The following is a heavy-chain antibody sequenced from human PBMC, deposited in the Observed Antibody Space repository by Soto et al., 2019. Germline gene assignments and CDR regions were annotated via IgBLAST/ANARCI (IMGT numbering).Heavy chain of an antibody. D-gene: IGHD4-4*01. J-gene: IGHJ4*02. CDR2: ISYSGIST. CDR3: AKVGGYSKHQIDS. V-gene: IGHV3-23*01. CDR1: GFTFSDCA. Sequence: EVQLLDSGGGLVQPGGSLRLSCAASGFTFSDCAMSWVRQAPGKGLEWVSDISYSGISTYYADSVKGRFTISRDNSMNTVYLQMRSLRAEDTAVYYCAKVGGYSKHQIDSWGQGTLVTVSS.